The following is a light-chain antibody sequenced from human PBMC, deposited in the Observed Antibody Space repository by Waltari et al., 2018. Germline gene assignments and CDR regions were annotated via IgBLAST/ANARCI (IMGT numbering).Light chain of an antibody. V-gene: IGKV3-20*01. CDR2: GAS. CDR3: QQYGSSPPIFT. CDR1: QSVSSTF. J-gene: IGKJ3*01. Sequence: EIVLTQSPGTLSLSPGERATLSCRASQSVSSTFLAWYQQKPGQAPRLLIYGASNRATGIPDRLSGSGSGTDFTITIISLEPEDVAVYYCQQYGSSPPIFTFGPGTKVNI.